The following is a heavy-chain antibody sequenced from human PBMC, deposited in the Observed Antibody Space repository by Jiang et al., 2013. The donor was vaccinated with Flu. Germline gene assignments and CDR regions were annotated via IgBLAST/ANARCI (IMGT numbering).Heavy chain of an antibody. V-gene: IGHV1-69*01. CDR2: IIPIFGTA. CDR3: ARSPQWREGGYPVRDYYYGMDV. CDR1: GGTFSSYA. D-gene: IGHD6-19*01. Sequence: GAEVKKPGSSVKVSCKASGGTFSSYAISWVRQAPGQGLERMGGIIPIFGTANYAQKFQGRVTITADESTSTAYMELSSLRSEDTAVYYCARSPQWREGGYPVRDYYYGMDVWGQGDQRSPSP. J-gene: IGHJ6*02.